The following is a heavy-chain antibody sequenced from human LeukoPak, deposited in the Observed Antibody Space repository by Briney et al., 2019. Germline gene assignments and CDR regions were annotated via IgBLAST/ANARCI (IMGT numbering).Heavy chain of an antibody. Sequence: GASVKVSCKASGYTFTNYGIAWVRQAPGQGLEWMGWINTRSGDARLAHSLQARVTMTTDTSTSTASMELGSLGSDDTAVYYCARDTDFSIDYWGQGSLVTVSS. J-gene: IGHJ4*02. V-gene: IGHV1-18*01. CDR2: INTRSGDA. CDR1: GYTFTNYG. D-gene: IGHD2/OR15-2a*01. CDR3: ARDTDFSIDY.